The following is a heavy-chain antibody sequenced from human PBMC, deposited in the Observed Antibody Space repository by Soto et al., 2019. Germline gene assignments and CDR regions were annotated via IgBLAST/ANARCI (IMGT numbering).Heavy chain of an antibody. J-gene: IGHJ4*02. CDR2: IYYSGST. V-gene: IGHV4-59*01. Sequence: PSETLSLTCTVSGGSISRYYWSWIRQPPGKGLEWIGYIYYSGSTNYNPSLKSRVTISVDTSKNQFSLKLSSVTAADTAVYYCAIAKVRKGGWLRPMATFDYWGQGTLVTVSS. CDR3: AIAKVRKGGWLRPMATFDY. D-gene: IGHD5-12*01. CDR1: GGSISRYY.